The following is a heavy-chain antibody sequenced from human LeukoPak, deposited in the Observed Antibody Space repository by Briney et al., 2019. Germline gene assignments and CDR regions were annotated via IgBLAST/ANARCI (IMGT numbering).Heavy chain of an antibody. CDR3: AKDHRWLVDY. V-gene: IGHV3-30-3*01. J-gene: IGHJ4*02. D-gene: IGHD6-19*01. CDR1: GFTFGTYS. CDR2: ISSAGTII. Sequence: PGRSLRLSCAASGFTFGTYSMHWVRQAPGKGLEWVAIISSAGTIINYADSVKGRFSISRDNSKNTLYLQMDSLRVEDTAVYYCAKDHRWLVDYWGQGGLVTVSS.